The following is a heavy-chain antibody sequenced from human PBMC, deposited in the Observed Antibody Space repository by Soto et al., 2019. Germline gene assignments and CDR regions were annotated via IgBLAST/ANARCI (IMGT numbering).Heavy chain of an antibody. CDR2: MSHDGNNK. V-gene: IGHV3-30*03. D-gene: IGHD4-17*01. CDR3: ARDPSRFGDYGYFDF. CDR1: GFTFSSFA. J-gene: IGHJ4*02. Sequence: QVQLAESGGGVVQPGRSLRLSCAASGFTFSSFAMHWVRQAPGKGLEWVALMSHDGNNKDYVHSVKGRFAISRDNSKNTLYLQMNSLRPEDTAVYFCARDPSRFGDYGYFDFWGQGTLLTVSS.